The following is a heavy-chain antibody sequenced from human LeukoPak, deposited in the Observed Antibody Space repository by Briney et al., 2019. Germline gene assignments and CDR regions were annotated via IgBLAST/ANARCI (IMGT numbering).Heavy chain of an antibody. D-gene: IGHD6-19*01. CDR1: GFTVSSNY. V-gene: IGHV3-53*01. J-gene: IGHJ4*02. CDR2: IYSGSST. CDR3: ARDRSSGWYVYDY. Sequence: GGSLRLSCVASGFTVSSNYMSWVRQAPGKGLEWVSVIYSGSSTYYAESVKGRFTISRNTSENTLYLQMNSLRADDTAVYYCARDRSSGWYVYDYWGQGTLVTVSS.